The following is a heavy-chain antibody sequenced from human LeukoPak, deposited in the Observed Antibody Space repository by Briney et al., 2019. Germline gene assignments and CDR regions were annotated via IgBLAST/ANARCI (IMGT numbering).Heavy chain of an antibody. CDR2: FDPEDGET. CDR3: ASLSGYCTNGVCYSILSFFDY. CDR1: GYSLTELS. V-gene: IGHV1-24*01. Sequence: ASVKVSCKVSGYSLTELSMHWVRQAPGKGLEWMGGFDPEDGETIYAQKFQGRVTMTEDTSTDTAYMELSSLRSEDTAAYYCASLSGYCTNGVCYSILSFFDYWGQGTLVTVSS. D-gene: IGHD2-8*01. J-gene: IGHJ4*02.